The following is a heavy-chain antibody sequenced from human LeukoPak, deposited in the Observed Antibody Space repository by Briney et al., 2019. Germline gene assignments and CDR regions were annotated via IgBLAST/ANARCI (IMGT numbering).Heavy chain of an antibody. Sequence: PGGSLRLSCAASGFTFSSYAMHWVRQAPGKGLEWVAVISYDGSNKYYADSVKGRFTISRDNSKNTLYLQMNSLRAEDTAVYYCARDQYGSGKDAFDIWGQGTMVTVSS. V-gene: IGHV3-30-3*01. CDR1: GFTFSSYA. CDR2: ISYDGSNK. CDR3: ARDQYGSGKDAFDI. J-gene: IGHJ3*02. D-gene: IGHD3-10*01.